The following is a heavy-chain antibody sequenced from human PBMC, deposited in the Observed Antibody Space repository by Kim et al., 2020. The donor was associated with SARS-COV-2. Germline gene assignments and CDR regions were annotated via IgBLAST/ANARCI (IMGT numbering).Heavy chain of an antibody. Sequence: SETLSLTCTVSGGSISSYYWSWIRQPPGKGLEWIGYIYYSGSTNYNPSLKSRVTISVDTSKNQFSLKLSSVTAADTAVYYCARENYYYYGMDVWGQGTTVTVSS. CDR2: IYYSGST. J-gene: IGHJ6*02. CDR1: GGSISSYY. V-gene: IGHV4-59*01. CDR3: ARENYYYYGMDV.